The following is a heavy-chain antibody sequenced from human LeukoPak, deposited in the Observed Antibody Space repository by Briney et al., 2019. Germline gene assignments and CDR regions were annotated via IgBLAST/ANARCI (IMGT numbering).Heavy chain of an antibody. D-gene: IGHD3-3*01. CDR1: GGSISSYY. CDR2: IYYSGST. Sequence: SETLSLTCTVSGGSISSYYWRWIRQPPGKGLEGIGDIYYSGSTNYNPSLISRVTISVDTPKKQLSLTLSSVTAADAAVHYCATHRYEFWSGYSLGWFDPWGQGNLVTVSS. CDR3: ATHRYEFWSGYSLGWFDP. J-gene: IGHJ5*02. V-gene: IGHV4-59*01.